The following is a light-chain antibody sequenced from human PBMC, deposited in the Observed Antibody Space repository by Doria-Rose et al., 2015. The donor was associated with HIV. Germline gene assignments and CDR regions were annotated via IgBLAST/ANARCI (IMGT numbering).Light chain of an antibody. CDR2: DAS. CDR3: QQRSS. V-gene: IGKV3-11*01. J-gene: IGKJ5*01. Sequence: EIVLTQSPATLSLSPGERATLSCRASQGVSSYLAWYQQEPGQAPRLLIYDASNRATGIPARFSGSGSGTDFTLTISSLEPEDFAVYYCQQRSSFGQGTRLEIK. CDR1: QGVSSY.